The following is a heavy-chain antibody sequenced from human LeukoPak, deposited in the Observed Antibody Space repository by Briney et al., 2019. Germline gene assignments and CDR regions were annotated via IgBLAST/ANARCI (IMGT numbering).Heavy chain of an antibody. Sequence: GGSLRLSCAASGFLVNSKYMSWIRQAPGKELEWVSVMYSGGTAFYSDSVRGRFTISRDNSKNTLYLQMSGLKVEDTAVYYCARSIPGPHCGGDGCPPTLTPFDLWGQGTLVTVSS. V-gene: IGHV3-53*01. J-gene: IGHJ4*02. CDR1: GFLVNSKY. CDR3: ARSIPGPHCGGDGCPPTLTPFDL. D-gene: IGHD2-21*01. CDR2: MYSGGTA.